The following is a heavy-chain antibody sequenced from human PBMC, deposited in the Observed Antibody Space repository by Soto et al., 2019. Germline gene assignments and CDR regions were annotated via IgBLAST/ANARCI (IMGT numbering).Heavy chain of an antibody. D-gene: IGHD3-10*01. V-gene: IGHV4-4*02. CDR2: IYHSGST. J-gene: IGHJ3*02. CDR1: GDSISRSYW. Sequence: SQTLSLTCAVSGDSISRSYWWSWVRQLPGKGLEWIGEIYHSGSTIYNPSLQSRVTLSVDKSKNEFSLKMSSVTDADTAVYYCTSKFGQLLADAFDIWCQGTMVTVS. CDR3: TSKFGQLLADAFDI.